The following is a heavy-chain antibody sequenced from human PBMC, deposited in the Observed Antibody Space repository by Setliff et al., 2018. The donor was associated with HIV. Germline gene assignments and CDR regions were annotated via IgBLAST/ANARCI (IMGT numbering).Heavy chain of an antibody. Sequence: SETLSLTCTVSGASVSTTGYYWGWLRQSPGQGLQWIGTTFYSGSTYYNPSLKSRVTISLDTSNNDFSLTLTSVTAADTALYFCATYLSDNYLDGAFDIWGRGTMVTVSS. V-gene: IGHV4-39*02. CDR3: ATYLSDNYLDGAFDI. D-gene: IGHD3-3*01. CDR1: GASVSTTGYY. J-gene: IGHJ3*02. CDR2: TFYSGST.